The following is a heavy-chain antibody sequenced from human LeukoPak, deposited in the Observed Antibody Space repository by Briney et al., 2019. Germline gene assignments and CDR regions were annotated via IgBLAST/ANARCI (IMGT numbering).Heavy chain of an antibody. Sequence: PGGSLRLSCEASNFMFSNYDMNWARQAPGKGLEWVAFIRYDGSYKNSAESVQGRFTISRDNSRNTLYLQMSRLRAEDTAVYYCAKDRGGNFDSNPRRFYYYMDVWGKGTTVTVSS. CDR2: IRYDGSYK. CDR3: AKDRGGNFDSNPRRFYYYMDV. D-gene: IGHD3-9*01. J-gene: IGHJ6*03. CDR1: NFMFSNYD. V-gene: IGHV3-30*02.